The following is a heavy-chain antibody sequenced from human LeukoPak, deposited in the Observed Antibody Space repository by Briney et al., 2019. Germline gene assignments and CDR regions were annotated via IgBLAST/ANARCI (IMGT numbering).Heavy chain of an antibody. CDR2: IKQDGSEK. CDR1: GFTFSSYW. J-gene: IGHJ4*02. Sequence: PEGSLRLSCAASGFTFSSYWMSWVRQAPGKGLEWVANIKQDGSEKYYVDSVKGRFTISRDNAKNSLYLQMNSLRAEDTAVYYCARDPYYYDSSGYNVRFDYWGQGTLVTVSS. D-gene: IGHD3-22*01. V-gene: IGHV3-7*01. CDR3: ARDPYYYDSSGYNVRFDY.